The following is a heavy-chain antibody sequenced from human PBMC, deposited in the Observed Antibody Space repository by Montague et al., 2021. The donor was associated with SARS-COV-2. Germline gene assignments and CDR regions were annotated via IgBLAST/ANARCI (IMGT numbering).Heavy chain of an antibody. D-gene: IGHD3-3*01. CDR2: INHSGNT. CDR3: ARGADYDFWSGYLRYKWFDP. V-gene: IGHV4-34*01. J-gene: IGHJ5*02. Sequence: SETLSLTPALYGGSLSGYYWAWIRQTPGKGLEWIGGINHSGNTNSNPSLKSRLTISVNTSKKQFSLKLSSVTTADTAVYYCARGADYDFWSGYLRYKWFDPWGLGTPVTVSS. CDR1: GGSLSGYY.